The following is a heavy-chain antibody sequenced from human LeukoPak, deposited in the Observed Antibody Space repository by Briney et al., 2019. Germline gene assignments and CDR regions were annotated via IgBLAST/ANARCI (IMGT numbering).Heavy chain of an antibody. V-gene: IGHV3-23*01. CDR2: ISGSGGST. CDR3: AKLWSRTYYYDSSAADAFDI. J-gene: IGHJ3*02. CDR1: GFTFSSYA. D-gene: IGHD3-22*01. Sequence: PGGSLRLSCAASGFTFSSYAMSWVRQAPGKGLEWVSAISGSGGSTYYADSVKGRFTISRDNSKNTLYLQMNSLRAEDTAVYYCAKLWSRTYYYDSSAADAFDIWGQGTMVTVSS.